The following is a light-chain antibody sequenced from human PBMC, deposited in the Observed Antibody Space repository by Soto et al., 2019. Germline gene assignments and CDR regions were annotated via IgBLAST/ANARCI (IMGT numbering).Light chain of an antibody. J-gene: IGKJ3*01. CDR1: QSLSSTY. Sequence: EIVLTQSPGTLSLSPGERATLSCRASQSLSSTYLAWYQQKPGQAPRLLIYGACIRATGIPDRFSGSGSGTDFTLTISRLEPEDFAVYYCQQYGNSPPGRTFGPGTKVDIK. CDR2: GAC. V-gene: IGKV3-20*01. CDR3: QQYGNSPPGRT.